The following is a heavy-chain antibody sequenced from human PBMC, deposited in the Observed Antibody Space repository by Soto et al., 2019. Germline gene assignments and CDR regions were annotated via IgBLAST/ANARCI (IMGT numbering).Heavy chain of an antibody. Sequence: LRLSCAASGFTFSSYGRHWVRQAPGKGLEWVAVIWYDGSNKYYADSVKVRFTISRDNSKNTLYLQMNSLRAEDTAVYYCARDFRQGRRSSSRYFDYWGQGTMVNVSS. CDR2: IWYDGSNK. CDR3: ARDFRQGRRSSSRYFDY. V-gene: IGHV3-33*01. J-gene: IGHJ4*02. CDR1: GFTFSSYG. D-gene: IGHD6-6*01.